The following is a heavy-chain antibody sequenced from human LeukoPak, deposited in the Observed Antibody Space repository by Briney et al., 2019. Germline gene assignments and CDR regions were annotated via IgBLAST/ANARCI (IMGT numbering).Heavy chain of an antibody. J-gene: IGHJ6*02. CDR2: MNPNSGNT. Sequence: GASVKVSCKASGYTFTSYDINWLRQATGQGLEWMGWMNPNSGNTGYAQKFQGRVTMTRNTSISTAYMELSSLRSEDTAVYYCARGSRSGYYTYYYYYGMDVWGQGTTVTVSS. V-gene: IGHV1-8*01. D-gene: IGHD3-3*01. CDR1: GYTFTSYD. CDR3: ARGSRSGYYTYYYYYGMDV.